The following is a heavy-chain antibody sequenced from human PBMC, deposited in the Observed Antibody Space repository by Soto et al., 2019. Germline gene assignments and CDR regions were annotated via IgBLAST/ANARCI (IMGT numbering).Heavy chain of an antibody. J-gene: IGHJ6*02. CDR3: ARAGCDGGRCYTLVGLRYGMDV. CDR1: GFTFSSYV. CDR2: ISYDGNNK. Sequence: QVQLVESGGGVVQPGRSLRLSCAASGFTFSSYVMHWVRQAPGKGLEWVAVISYDGNNKYYADSVKGRFTISRDNSKNTLYLQISSLRAGDTAEYYCARAGCDGGRCYTLVGLRYGMDVWGQGTTVTVSS. V-gene: IGHV3-30-3*01. D-gene: IGHD2-15*01.